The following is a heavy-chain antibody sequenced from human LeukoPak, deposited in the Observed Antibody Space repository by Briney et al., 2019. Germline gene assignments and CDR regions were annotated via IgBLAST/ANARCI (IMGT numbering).Heavy chain of an antibody. CDR3: ARVGSYYDMDV. CDR2: IESGGST. CDR1: GFTVSSKY. Sequence: GGSLRLSCAASGFTVSSKYMNWVRQAPGKGLEWVSVIESGGSTYYADSVKGRFTVSRDNFQNTLYLQMNSLRAEDTAVYYCARVGSYYDMDVWGQGTTVTVSS. V-gene: IGHV3-53*01. J-gene: IGHJ6*02. D-gene: IGHD3-10*01.